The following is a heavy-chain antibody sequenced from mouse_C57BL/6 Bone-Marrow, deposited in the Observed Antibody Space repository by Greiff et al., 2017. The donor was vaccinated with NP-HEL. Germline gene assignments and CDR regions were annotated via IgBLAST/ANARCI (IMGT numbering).Heavy chain of an antibody. Sequence: VQLQQSGAELARPGASVKMSCKASGYTFTSYTMHWVTPRPGQGLEWIGYINPSSGYTKYNQKFKDKATLTADKSSSTAYMQLSSLTSEDSAVYYCARFCWAWFAYWGQGTLVTVSA. J-gene: IGHJ3*01. CDR3: ARFCWAWFAY. CDR2: INPSSGYT. V-gene: IGHV1-4*01. D-gene: IGHD4-1*01. CDR1: GYTFTSYT.